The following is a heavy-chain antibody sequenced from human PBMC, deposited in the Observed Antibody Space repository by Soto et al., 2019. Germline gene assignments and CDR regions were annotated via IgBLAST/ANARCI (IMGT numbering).Heavy chain of an antibody. J-gene: IGHJ4*02. Sequence: EVQLLESGGGMVQPGGSPRLSCAASGFTFRNFVMSWVRQAPGKGLEWVSAIRATGGQTFYADSVKGRFTISRDNSKNMLYLQINSLRDEDTALYFCAQDRGWGVVSPSHDYWGQGTLVTVSS. CDR3: AQDRGWGVVSPSHDY. V-gene: IGHV3-23*01. D-gene: IGHD2-21*01. CDR2: IRATGGQT. CDR1: GFTFRNFV.